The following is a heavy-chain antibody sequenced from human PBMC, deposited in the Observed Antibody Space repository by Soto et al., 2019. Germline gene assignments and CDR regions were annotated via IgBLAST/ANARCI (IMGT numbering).Heavy chain of an antibody. CDR2: IYSGGST. CDR1: GFTVSSNY. V-gene: IGHV3-53*01. CDR3: ARNPTYYDFWSGYPEGGMDV. J-gene: IGHJ6*02. Sequence: PGWSLRLSCAASGFTVSSNYMSWVRQAPGKGLEWVSVIYSGGSTYYADSVKGRFTISRDNSKNTLYLQMNSLRAEDTAVYYCARNPTYYDFWSGYPEGGMDVWGQGTTVTGSS. D-gene: IGHD3-3*01.